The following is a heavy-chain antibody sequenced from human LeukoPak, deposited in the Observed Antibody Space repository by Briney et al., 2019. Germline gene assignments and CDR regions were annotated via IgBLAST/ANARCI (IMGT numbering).Heavy chain of an antibody. CDR3: ATRSQWFGEPYNY. CDR1: GYTFTNYY. CDR2: ISPSGGST. D-gene: IGHD3-10*01. J-gene: IGHJ4*02. Sequence: ASVKVSCKASGYTFTNYYIHWVRQAPGQGLEWMGMISPSGGSTIYAQKFQGRVTMTEDTSTDTAYMELSSLRSEDTAVYYCATRSQWFGEPYNYWGQGTLVTVSS. V-gene: IGHV1-46*01.